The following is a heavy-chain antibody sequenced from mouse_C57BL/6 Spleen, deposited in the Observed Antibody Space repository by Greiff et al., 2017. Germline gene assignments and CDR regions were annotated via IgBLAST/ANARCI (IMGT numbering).Heavy chain of an antibody. CDR2: IYPGSGST. V-gene: IGHV1-55*01. J-gene: IGHJ3*01. Sequence: QVQLQQSGAELVKPGASVKMSCKASGYTFTSYWITWVKQRPGQGLEWIGDIYPGSGSTNYNEKFKSKATLTVDTSSSTAYMQLSCLPSEDSAVYYCARHGGTGRAWFAYWGQGTLVTVSA. CDR1: GYTFTSYW. D-gene: IGHD4-1*01. CDR3: ARHGGTGRAWFAY.